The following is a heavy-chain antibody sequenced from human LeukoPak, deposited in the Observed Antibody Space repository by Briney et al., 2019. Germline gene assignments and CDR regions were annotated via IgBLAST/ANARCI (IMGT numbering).Heavy chain of an antibody. CDR2: IIPILGIA. Sequence: SVKVSCKASGGTFSSYAISWVRQAPGQGLEWMGRIIPILGIANYAQKFQGRVTITADKSTSTAYMELSSLRSEDTAVYYCARQHSGSYYFYFDYWGQGTLVTVSS. D-gene: IGHD1-26*01. CDR3: ARQHSGSYYFYFDY. CDR1: GGTFSSYA. V-gene: IGHV1-69*04. J-gene: IGHJ4*02.